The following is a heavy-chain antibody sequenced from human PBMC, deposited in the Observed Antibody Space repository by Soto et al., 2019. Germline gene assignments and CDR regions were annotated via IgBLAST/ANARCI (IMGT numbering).Heavy chain of an antibody. D-gene: IGHD3-3*01. CDR2: INHSGST. Sequence: QVQLQQWGAGQLKPSETLSLTCAVYGGSFSGYYWSWIRQPPAKGLEWIGEINHSGSTNYNPSLKSRVTISVDTCMNQLSLKLTSVPAADTSVYYCARGSEDLEWLLYSWYFDLCGRGTLVTVSS. V-gene: IGHV4-34*01. CDR3: ARGSEDLEWLLYSWYFDL. J-gene: IGHJ2*01. CDR1: GGSFSGYY.